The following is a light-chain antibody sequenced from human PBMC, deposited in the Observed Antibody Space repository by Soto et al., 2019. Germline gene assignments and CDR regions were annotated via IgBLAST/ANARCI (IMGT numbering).Light chain of an antibody. CDR3: CSYTRSGTRI. Sequence: QSVLTQPASVSGSPGQSITISCVGTSGDIGDYNYVSWYQQHPGKVPKVILYDVSNRPSGVSYRFSVTKSGNTASLTVSGLQAEDEADYYCCSYTRSGTRIFGTGTKVTVL. CDR1: SGDIGDYNY. V-gene: IGLV2-14*01. J-gene: IGLJ1*01. CDR2: DVS.